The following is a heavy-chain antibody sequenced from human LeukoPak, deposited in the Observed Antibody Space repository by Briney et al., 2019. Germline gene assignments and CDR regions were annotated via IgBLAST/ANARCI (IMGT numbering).Heavy chain of an antibody. CDR1: GFTFSSYE. D-gene: IGHD3-9*01. J-gene: IGHJ4*02. CDR3: ARDDILTGNYGPSQSGY. V-gene: IGHV3-48*03. CDR2: ISSSGSTI. Sequence: GGSLRLSCAASGFTFSSYEMNWVRQAPGKGLEWVSYISSSGSTIYYADSVKGRFTISRDNAKNSLYLQMNSLRAEDTAVYYCARDDILTGNYGPSQSGYWGQGTLVTVSS.